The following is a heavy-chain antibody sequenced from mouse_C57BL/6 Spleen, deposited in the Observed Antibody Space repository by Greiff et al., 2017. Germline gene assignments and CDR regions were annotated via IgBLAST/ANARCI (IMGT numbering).Heavy chain of an antibody. Sequence: QVQLKQPGAELVRPGSSVKLSCKASGYTFTSYWMHWVKQRPIQGLEWIGNIDPSDSETHYNQKFKDKATLTVDKSSSTAYMQLSSLTSEDSAVYYCARMDYCNYLYAMDYWGQGTSVTVSS. D-gene: IGHD2-1*01. CDR3: ARMDYCNYLYAMDY. CDR1: GYTFTSYW. V-gene: IGHV1-52*01. J-gene: IGHJ4*01. CDR2: IDPSDSET.